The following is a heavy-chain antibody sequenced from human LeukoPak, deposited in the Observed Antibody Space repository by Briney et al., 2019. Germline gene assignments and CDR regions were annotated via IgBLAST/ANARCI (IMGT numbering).Heavy chain of an antibody. CDR1: GYTFTSYG. J-gene: IGHJ4*02. CDR2: ISPYNGIT. CDR3: ARHGPSCGGDCYDY. V-gene: IGHV1-18*01. Sequence: ASVKVSCKASGYTFTSYGVSWVRQAPGQGLEWMGWISPYNGITNYAQKLQGRVTMTTDISTTTLSMGLRSLRSDDTAFYYCARHGPSCGGDCYDYWGQGTLLTVSS. D-gene: IGHD2-21*01.